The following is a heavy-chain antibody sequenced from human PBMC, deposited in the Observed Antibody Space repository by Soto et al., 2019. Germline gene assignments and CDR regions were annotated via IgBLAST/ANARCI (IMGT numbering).Heavy chain of an antibody. Sequence: EVQLVESGGGLVQPGGSLTLSCSASGFTFSNFAMHWVRQAPGKGLEYVSAISINDTPYYADSVKGRFTISRDNSKNTLYLQMSSLRTEDTAVYYCGTRDYFGSGSYSHWGQGTLVSVSS. V-gene: IGHV3-64D*06. CDR3: GTRDYFGSGSYSH. J-gene: IGHJ4*02. D-gene: IGHD3-10*01. CDR1: GFTFSNFA. CDR2: ISINDTP.